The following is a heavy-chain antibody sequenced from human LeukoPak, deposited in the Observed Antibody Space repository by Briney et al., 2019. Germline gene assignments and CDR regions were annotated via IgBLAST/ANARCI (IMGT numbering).Heavy chain of an antibody. CDR1: GFTFSDYY. CDR3: ARYSGGYDGSGYYYGAPAFDI. Sequence: GGSLRLSCAASGFTFSDYYMSWIRQAPGKGLEWVSYISSSGSTIYYADSVKGRFTISRDNAENSLYLQMNSLRAEDTAVYYCARYSGGYDGSGYYYGAPAFDIWGQGTMVTVSS. J-gene: IGHJ3*02. V-gene: IGHV3-11*01. CDR2: ISSSGSTI. D-gene: IGHD3-22*01.